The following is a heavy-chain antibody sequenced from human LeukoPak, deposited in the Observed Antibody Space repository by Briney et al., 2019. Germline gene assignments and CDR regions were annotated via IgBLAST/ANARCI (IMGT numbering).Heavy chain of an antibody. Sequence: PPETLSLTCAVSGGSINSGGYSWSWIRQPPGKGLEWIGYIYHSGSTYYNPSLKSRVTISVDRSKNQFSLMLTSVTAADTAVYYCARAGRPTSSESHFDYWGQGTLVTVSS. CDR1: GGSINSGGYS. D-gene: IGHD6-6*01. CDR2: IYHSGST. J-gene: IGHJ4*02. V-gene: IGHV4-30-2*01. CDR3: ARAGRPTSSESHFDY.